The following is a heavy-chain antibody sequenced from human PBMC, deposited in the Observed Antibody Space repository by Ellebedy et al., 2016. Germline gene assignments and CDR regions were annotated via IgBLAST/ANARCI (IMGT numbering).Heavy chain of an antibody. CDR2: IYAGGST. V-gene: IGHV3-66*01. D-gene: IGHD1-14*01. CDR3: ARGNTIFGPEPLDY. J-gene: IGHJ4*02. CDR1: GFSVSSNY. Sequence: GGSLRLSCVVTGFSVSSNYLSWVRQAPGKGLEWVSVIYAGGSTFYADSVKGRFTISRDNSKNTLYLQMNRLRAEDTAMYYCARGNTIFGPEPLDYWGQGTLITVSS.